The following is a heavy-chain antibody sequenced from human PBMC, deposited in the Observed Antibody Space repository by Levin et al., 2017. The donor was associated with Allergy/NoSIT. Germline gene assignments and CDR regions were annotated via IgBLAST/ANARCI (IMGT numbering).Heavy chain of an antibody. J-gene: IGHJ4*02. Sequence: GESLKISCAASGFTFSNAWMSWVRQAPGKGLEWVGRIKSKTDGGTTDYAAPVKGRFTISRDDSKNTLYLQMNSLKTEDTGVYYCTTGPSARGPSSGGYRGRVWGQGTLVTVSS. CDR1: GFTFSNAW. V-gene: IGHV3-15*01. CDR2: IKSKTDGGTT. CDR3: TTGPSARGPSSGGYRGRV. D-gene: IGHD6-19*01.